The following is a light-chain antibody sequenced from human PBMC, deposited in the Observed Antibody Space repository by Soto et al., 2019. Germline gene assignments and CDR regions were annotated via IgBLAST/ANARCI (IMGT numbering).Light chain of an antibody. CDR1: GSDVGGYNY. J-gene: IGLJ2*01. CDR2: DVS. CDR3: GSFAASNNLL. Sequence: QSALTQPPSASGSPGQSVTISCTGTGSDVGGYNYVSWYQQHPGKAPKLVILDVSRRPSGVPDRFSGSKSGNTASLTVSGLQAEDEADYYCGSFAASNNLLFGRGTKLTVL. V-gene: IGLV2-8*01.